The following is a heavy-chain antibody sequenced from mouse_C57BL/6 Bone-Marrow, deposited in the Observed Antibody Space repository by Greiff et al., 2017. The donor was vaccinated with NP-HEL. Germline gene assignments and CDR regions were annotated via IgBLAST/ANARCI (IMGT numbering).Heavy chain of an antibody. CDR2: INPGSGGT. J-gene: IGHJ1*03. Sequence: VQLVESGAELVRPGTSVKVSCKASGYAFTNYLIEWVKQRPGQGLEWIGVINPGSGGTNYNEKFKGKATLTADKSSSTAYMQLSSLTSEDSAVYFCARNYGSSYGYFDVWGTGTTVTVSS. V-gene: IGHV1-54*01. CDR1: GYAFTNYL. D-gene: IGHD1-1*01. CDR3: ARNYGSSYGYFDV.